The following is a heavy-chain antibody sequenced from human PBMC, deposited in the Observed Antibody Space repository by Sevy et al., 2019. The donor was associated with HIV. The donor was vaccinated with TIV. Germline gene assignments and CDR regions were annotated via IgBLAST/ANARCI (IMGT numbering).Heavy chain of an antibody. CDR3: ARGYHYDSSGYYSGDAFDV. J-gene: IGHJ3*01. CDR1: GFTLSSYS. D-gene: IGHD3-22*01. Sequence: GGSLRLSCAASGFTLSSYSMNWVHQAPGKGLEWVSSISSTSTYIYYADSVKGRVTISRDNAKNSLFLQMNSLRAEDTAVYYCARGYHYDSSGYYSGDAFDVWGQGTMVTVS. V-gene: IGHV3-21*01. CDR2: ISSTSTYI.